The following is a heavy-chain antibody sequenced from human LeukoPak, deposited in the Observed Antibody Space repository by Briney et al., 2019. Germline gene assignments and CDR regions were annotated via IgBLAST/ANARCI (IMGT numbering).Heavy chain of an antibody. CDR2: INHSGST. Sequence: SETLSLTCAVYGGSFSGYYWSWIRQPPGKGLEWIGEINHSGSTNYNPSLKSRVTISVDTSKNQFSLKLSSVTAADTAVYYCARARRRVRGNYYFDYWGQGTLVTVAS. D-gene: IGHD4-23*01. CDR3: ARARRRVRGNYYFDY. CDR1: GGSFSGYY. J-gene: IGHJ4*02. V-gene: IGHV4-34*01.